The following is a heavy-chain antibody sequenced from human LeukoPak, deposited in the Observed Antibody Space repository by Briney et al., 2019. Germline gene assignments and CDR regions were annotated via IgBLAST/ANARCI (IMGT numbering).Heavy chain of an antibody. V-gene: IGHV4-59*08. CDR1: GGSISSYY. D-gene: IGHD3-3*01. CDR2: IYYSGST. Sequence: SETLSLTCTVSGGSISSYYWSWIRQPPGKGLEWIGYIYYSGSTYYNPSLKSRVTISVDTSKNQFSLKLSSVTAADTAVYYCARHLAIFGVVINNWFDPWGQGTLVTVSS. CDR3: ARHLAIFGVVINNWFDP. J-gene: IGHJ5*02.